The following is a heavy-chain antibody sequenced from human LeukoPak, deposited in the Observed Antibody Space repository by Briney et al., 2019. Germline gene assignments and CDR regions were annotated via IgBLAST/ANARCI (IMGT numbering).Heavy chain of an antibody. CDR1: GFTFSSYA. V-gene: IGHV3-30*01. CDR2: ISYDGSNK. CDR3: AKDIVSGYYFSAPDY. Sequence: GGPLRLSCAASGFTFSSYAMHWVRQAPGKGLEWVAVISYDGSNKYYADSVKGRFTISRDNSKNTLYLQMNSLRAEDTALYYCAKDIVSGYYFSAPDYWGQGTLVTVSS. J-gene: IGHJ4*02. D-gene: IGHD3-22*01.